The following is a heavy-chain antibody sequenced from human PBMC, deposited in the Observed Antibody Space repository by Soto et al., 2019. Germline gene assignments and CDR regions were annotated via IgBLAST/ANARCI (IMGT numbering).Heavy chain of an antibody. D-gene: IGHD3-16*01. CDR3: AGGGDGDY. CDR1: GYTFTSYG. Sequence: QVHLVQSGAEVKKPGASVKVSCKGSGYTFTSYGITWVRQAPGQGLEWMGWISAHNGNTDYAQKLQGRVTVTRDTATSTAYRELRGLRSDDTAVYYCAGGGDGDYWGQGAVVTVSS. J-gene: IGHJ4*02. V-gene: IGHV1-18*01. CDR2: ISAHNGNT.